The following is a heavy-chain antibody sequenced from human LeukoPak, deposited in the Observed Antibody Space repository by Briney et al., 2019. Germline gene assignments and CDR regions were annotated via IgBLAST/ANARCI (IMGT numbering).Heavy chain of an antibody. CDR1: GFTFSSYA. D-gene: IGHD4-11*01. J-gene: IGHJ6*02. Sequence: GGSLRLSCAAPGFTFSSYAMSWVRQAPGKGLEWVSAISGSGGSTYYADSVKGRFTISRDNSKNTPYLQMNSLRAEDTAVYYCAKGTVTTDGYYYYGMDVWGQGTTVTVSS. CDR3: AKGTVTTDGYYYYGMDV. V-gene: IGHV3-23*01. CDR2: ISGSGGST.